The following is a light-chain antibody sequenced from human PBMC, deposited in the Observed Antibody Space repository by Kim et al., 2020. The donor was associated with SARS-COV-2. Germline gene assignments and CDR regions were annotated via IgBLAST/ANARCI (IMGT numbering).Light chain of an antibody. Sequence: PEERFTXARXPGQXXTSXXXWFXXXPGQSXXALXXGASTRFPGTPARFTASGSGTEFTLTISSLQXXDFAVYYCQXYKDWPYTFGQGTKLXI. J-gene: IGKJ2*01. CDR1: QXXTSX. V-gene: IGKV3-15*01. CDR2: GAS. CDR3: QXYKDWPYT.